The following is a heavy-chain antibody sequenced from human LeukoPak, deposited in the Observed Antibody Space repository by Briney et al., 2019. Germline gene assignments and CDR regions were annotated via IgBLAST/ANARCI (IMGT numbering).Heavy chain of an antibody. CDR3: ASQGYCSGGSCYGGGIDY. V-gene: IGHV3-33*01. D-gene: IGHD2-15*01. CDR2: IWYDGSTK. J-gene: IGHJ4*02. Sequence: GGSLRLSCAASGFTFSSYGMHWVRQAPGKGLAWVAVIWYDGSTKYYADSVKGRFTISRDNSKNTLYLQMNSLRAEDTAVYYCASQGYCSGGSCYGGGIDYWGQGTLVTVSS. CDR1: GFTFSSYG.